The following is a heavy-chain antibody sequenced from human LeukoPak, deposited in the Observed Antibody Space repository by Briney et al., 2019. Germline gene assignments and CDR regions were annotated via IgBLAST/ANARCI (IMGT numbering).Heavy chain of an antibody. CDR2: ISGSGGST. J-gene: IGHJ4*02. Sequence: GGSLRLSCPASGFTFSSYAMSWVRQAPGKGLEWVSAISGSGGSTYYADSVKGRFTISRDNSKNTLYLQMNSVRAEDTAVYYCAKDVGVIRQQLAMGYFDYWGQGTLVTVSS. V-gene: IGHV3-23*01. CDR1: GFTFSSYA. D-gene: IGHD6-13*01. CDR3: AKDVGVIRQQLAMGYFDY.